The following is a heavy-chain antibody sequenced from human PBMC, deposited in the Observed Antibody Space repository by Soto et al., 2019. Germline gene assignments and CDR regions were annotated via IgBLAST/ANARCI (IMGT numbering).Heavy chain of an antibody. CDR2: INHSGST. J-gene: IGHJ4*02. Sequence: PSETLSLTCAVYGGSFSGYYWSWIRQPPGKGLEWIGEINHSGSTNYNPSLKSRVTISVDTSKNQFSPKLSSVTAADTAVYYCARASGCTNGVCYSTFDYWGQGTLVTVSS. CDR3: ARASGCTNGVCYSTFDY. CDR1: GGSFSGYY. V-gene: IGHV4-34*01. D-gene: IGHD2-8*01.